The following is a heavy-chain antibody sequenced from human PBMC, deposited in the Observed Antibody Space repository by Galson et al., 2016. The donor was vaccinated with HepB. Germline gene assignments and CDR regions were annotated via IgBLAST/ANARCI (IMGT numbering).Heavy chain of an antibody. D-gene: IGHD5-18*01. J-gene: IGHJ4*02. CDR3: ARCVDTSMAPLHY. V-gene: IGHV3-30*04. CDR2: SK. CDR1: GFTFRTHA. Sequence: SLRLSCAASGFTFRTHAVHWVRQAPGKGLEWVGDSKYYPDSVKGRFTISRDNSKNTLYLQMNSLRPEETAVYYCARCVDTSMAPLHYWGQGTLLTVSS.